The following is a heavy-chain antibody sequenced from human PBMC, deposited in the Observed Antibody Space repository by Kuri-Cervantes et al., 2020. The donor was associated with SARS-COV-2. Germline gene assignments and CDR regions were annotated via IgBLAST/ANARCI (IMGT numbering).Heavy chain of an antibody. Sequence: GGSLRLSCAASGFSFSNFGMHWVRQAPGKGLEWVAAMWSGGSNKYYADSVKGRFTISRDNSNNTLYLQMNILRSEDTAVYYCARGGNPAWNMDVWGKGTTVTVSS. V-gene: IGHV3-33*01. J-gene: IGHJ6*03. D-gene: IGHD4-23*01. CDR1: GFSFSNFG. CDR3: ARGGNPAWNMDV. CDR2: MWSGGSNK.